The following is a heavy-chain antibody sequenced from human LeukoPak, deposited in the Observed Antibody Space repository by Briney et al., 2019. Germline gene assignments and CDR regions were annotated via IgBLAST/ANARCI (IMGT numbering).Heavy chain of an antibody. V-gene: IGHV1-18*01. D-gene: IGHD3-22*01. J-gene: IGHJ3*02. CDR3: AITYYYDSSGYYPITDAFDI. CDR2: ISAYNGNT. CDR1: GYTFTSYG. Sequence: APVKVSCKASGYTFTSYGISWVRQAPGQGLEWMGWISAYNGNTNYAQKLQGRVTMTTDTSTSTAYMELRSLRSDDTAVYYCAITYYYDSSGYYPITDAFDIWGQGTMVTVSS.